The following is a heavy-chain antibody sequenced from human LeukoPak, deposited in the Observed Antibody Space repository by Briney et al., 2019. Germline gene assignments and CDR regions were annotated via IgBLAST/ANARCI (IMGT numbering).Heavy chain of an antibody. V-gene: IGHV3-23*01. CDR2: ISGSGGST. CDR1: GFTFSSHA. D-gene: IGHD2-2*01. J-gene: IGHJ4*02. CDR3: AKGVPSCSTTSCYADY. Sequence: GGSLRLSCAASGFTFSSHAMSWVRQAPGKGLEWVSAISGSGGSTYYADSVKGRFTISRDNSKNTLYLQMSSLRAEDTAVYYCAKGVPSCSTTSCYADYWGQGTLVTVSS.